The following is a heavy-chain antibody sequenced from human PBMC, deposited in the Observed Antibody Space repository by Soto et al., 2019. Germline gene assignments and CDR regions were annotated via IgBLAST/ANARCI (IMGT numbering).Heavy chain of an antibody. CDR2: MTGSGGDI. D-gene: IGHD5-12*01. J-gene: IGHJ4*02. V-gene: IGHV3-23*01. Sequence: PGGSLRLSCAASGFSFSRYAMMWVRQAPGKGQEWVAGMTGSGGDIRYADSVKGRFTISKDNSKNTLYLQMNSLRAEDTAIYYCAKDAVYNDGLWLVANWGQGTLVTAPQ. CDR1: GFSFSRYA. CDR3: AKDAVYNDGLWLVAN.